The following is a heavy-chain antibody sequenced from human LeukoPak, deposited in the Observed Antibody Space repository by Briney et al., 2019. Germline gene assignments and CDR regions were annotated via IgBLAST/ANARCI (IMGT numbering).Heavy chain of an antibody. CDR2: INPNSGGT. J-gene: IGHJ3*01. Sequence: ASVKVSCKASGYTFTGYYMHWVRQAPGQGLEWMGWINPNSGGTNYAQRFQGRVAITADESTSTVYMELSSLRSEDTAVYYCAGVGQGSRPGAFDLWGQGTMVTVSS. CDR3: AGVGQGSRPGAFDL. V-gene: IGHV1-2*02. D-gene: IGHD3-10*01. CDR1: GYTFTGYY.